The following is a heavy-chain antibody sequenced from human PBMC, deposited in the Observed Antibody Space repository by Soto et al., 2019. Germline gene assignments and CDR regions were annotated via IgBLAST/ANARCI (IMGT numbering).Heavy chain of an antibody. J-gene: IGHJ6*02. V-gene: IGHV4-30-2*01. Sequence: SETLSLTCAVSGGSISSGGYSWSWIRQPPGKGLEWIGYIYHSGSTYYNPSLKSRVTISVDRSKNQFSLKLSSVTAADTAVYYCASRSGGSPEFYYYYGMDVWGQGTTVTVSS. CDR3: ASRSGGSPEFYYYYGMDV. CDR2: IYHSGST. D-gene: IGHD1-26*01. CDR1: GGSISSGGYS.